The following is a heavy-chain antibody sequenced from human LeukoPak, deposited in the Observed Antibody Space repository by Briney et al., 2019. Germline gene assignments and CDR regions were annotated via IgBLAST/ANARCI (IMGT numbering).Heavy chain of an antibody. J-gene: IGHJ6*02. CDR2: ISSRSVYV. CDR3: ARDTWIQLWPAPYGMDV. CDR1: GFSLNSYS. V-gene: IGHV3-21*04. D-gene: IGHD5-18*01. Sequence: PGGSLRLSCAASGFSLNSYSMNWVRQAPGKGLEWVSYISSRSVYVFYAESVKGRFTISRDDAKSSLYLQMNSLRAEDTAVYYCARDTWIQLWPAPYGMDVWGQGTTVTVSS.